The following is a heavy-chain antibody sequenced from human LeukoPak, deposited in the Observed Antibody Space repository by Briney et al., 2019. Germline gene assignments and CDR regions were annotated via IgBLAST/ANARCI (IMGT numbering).Heavy chain of an antibody. CDR1: GGSISSTNW. CDR2: INHSGST. J-gene: IGHJ5*02. Sequence: SETLSLTCAVSGGSISSTNWWSWARQSPGKGLEWIGEINHSGSTNYNPSLKSRVTISVDTSKNQFSLKLSSVTAADTAVYYCARVPYGVAGTEADNWSTPGAREPWSPSPQ. V-gene: IGHV4-4*02. CDR3: ARVPYGVAGTEADNWSTP. D-gene: IGHD6-19*01.